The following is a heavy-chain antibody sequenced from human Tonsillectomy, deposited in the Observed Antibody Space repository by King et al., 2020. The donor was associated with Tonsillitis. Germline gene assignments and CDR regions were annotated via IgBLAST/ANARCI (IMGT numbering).Heavy chain of an antibody. D-gene: IGHD1-26*01. CDR3: ARSVSGSFDY. CDR1: GGSISSSDHY. J-gene: IGHJ4*02. V-gene: IGHV4-39*01. CDR2: MYYSGTI. Sequence: QLQESCPGVVKPSETLSLTCTVSGGSISSSDHYWAWIRQPPGKGLEWIGYMYYSGTIFYNPSLKIRITISGGTSENRFSLKLSSVTAADTAVYFCARSVSGSFDYWGQGALVTVSS.